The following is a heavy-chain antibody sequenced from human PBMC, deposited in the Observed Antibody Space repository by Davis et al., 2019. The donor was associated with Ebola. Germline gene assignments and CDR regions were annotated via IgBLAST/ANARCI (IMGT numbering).Heavy chain of an antibody. CDR1: GFTSSSYE. D-gene: IGHD3-22*01. Sequence: GGSLRLSCAASGFTSSSYEMNWVRQAPGKGLEWVSYISSSGSTIYYPDSVKGRFTISRDNAKNSLYLQMNSLRAEDTAVYYCARESRYYYDSSGYYGVSPFVDPWGQGTLVTVSS. CDR3: ARESRYYYDSSGYYGVSPFVDP. CDR2: ISSSGSTI. J-gene: IGHJ5*02. V-gene: IGHV3-48*03.